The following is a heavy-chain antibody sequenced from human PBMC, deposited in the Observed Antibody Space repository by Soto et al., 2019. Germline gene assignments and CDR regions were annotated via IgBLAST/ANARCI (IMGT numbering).Heavy chain of an antibody. CDR2: FYYSGSS. V-gene: IGHV4-30-4*01. Sequence: PSETLSLTCTVSGDSISSGDYYWIWIRQPPGKGLEWIGCFYYSGSSYYNPSLKSRVAISVGTSKNQFSLKLNSVTAADTAVYYCARASGGFNDYGMDVRGQGTTVTVSS. J-gene: IGHJ6*02. CDR1: GDSISSGDYY. CDR3: ARASGGFNDYGMDV. D-gene: IGHD3-10*01.